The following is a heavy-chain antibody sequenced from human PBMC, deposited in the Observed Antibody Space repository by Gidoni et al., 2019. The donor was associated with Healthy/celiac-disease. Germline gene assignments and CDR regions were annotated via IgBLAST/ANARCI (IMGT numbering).Heavy chain of an antibody. CDR3: ARDEGYNSNLEAYYYYYGMDV. D-gene: IGHD6-13*01. CDR2: IWYDVSNN. J-gene: IGHJ6*02. CDR1: GFTFSSYG. Sequence: QVQLVESGGGVVQPGRSLRLSCAASGFTFSSYGMHWVRQAPVKGLPWVAVIWYDVSNNYYADSVKGGFTIFRDNSKNALYLQMNSRGAEDTAVYYCARDEGYNSNLEAYYYYYGMDVWDQGTTVTVSS. V-gene: IGHV3-33*01.